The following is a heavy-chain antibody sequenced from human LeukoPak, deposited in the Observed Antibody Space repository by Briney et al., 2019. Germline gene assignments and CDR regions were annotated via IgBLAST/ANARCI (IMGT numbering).Heavy chain of an antibody. D-gene: IGHD3-22*01. CDR1: GFTFSSYA. Sequence: PGGSLRLSCAASGFTFSSYAMSWVRQAPGKGLEWVSSISDSGGDTFYADSVKGHFTISRDNSRSTLYLQMNGLRAEDTVIYYCGIGVQDSRDYMAYDYWGQGTLATVSS. V-gene: IGHV3-23*01. CDR3: GIGVQDSRDYMAYDY. J-gene: IGHJ4*02. CDR2: ISDSGGDT.